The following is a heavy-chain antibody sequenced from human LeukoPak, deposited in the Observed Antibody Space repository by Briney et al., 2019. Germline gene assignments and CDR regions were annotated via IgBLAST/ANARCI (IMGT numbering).Heavy chain of an antibody. D-gene: IGHD1-26*01. CDR2: ISAYNGNT. J-gene: IGHJ6*02. V-gene: IGHV1-18*01. Sequence: ASVKVSCKASGYTFTSYGISWVRQAPGQGLEWMGWISAYNGNTNYAQKLQGRVTITTDTSTSTAYMELRSLRSDDTAVYYCAREDSGSYQCYYYGMDVWGQGTTVTVSS. CDR1: GYTFTSYG. CDR3: AREDSGSYQCYYYGMDV.